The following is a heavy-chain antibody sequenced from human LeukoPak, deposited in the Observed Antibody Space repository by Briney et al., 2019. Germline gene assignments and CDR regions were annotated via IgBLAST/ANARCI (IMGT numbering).Heavy chain of an antibody. Sequence: GSSVKVSYKASGGTFSSYAISWVRQAPGQGLEWMGGIIPIFGTANYAQKFQGRVTITADESTSTAYMELSSLRSEDTAVYYCARTYDFWTGYYFDYWGQGTLVTVSS. J-gene: IGHJ4*02. V-gene: IGHV1-69*01. CDR1: GGTFSSYA. CDR2: IIPIFGTA. CDR3: ARTYDFWTGYYFDY. D-gene: IGHD3-3*01.